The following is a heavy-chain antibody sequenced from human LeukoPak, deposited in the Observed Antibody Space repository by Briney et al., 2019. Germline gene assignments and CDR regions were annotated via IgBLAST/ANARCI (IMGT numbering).Heavy chain of an antibody. CDR1: GYTFSSYG. J-gene: IGHJ6*02. CDR3: ASEQQLGPYYYYGMDV. Sequence: ASVKVSCKASGYTFSSYGITWVRQAPGQGLEWMGWINPNSGGTNYAQKFQGRVTMTRDTSISTAYMELSRLRSDDTAVYYCASEQQLGPYYYYGMDVWGQGTTVTVSS. V-gene: IGHV1-2*02. D-gene: IGHD6-13*01. CDR2: INPNSGGT.